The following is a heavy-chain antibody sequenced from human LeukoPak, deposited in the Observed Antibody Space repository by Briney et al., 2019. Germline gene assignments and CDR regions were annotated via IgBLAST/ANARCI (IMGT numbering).Heavy chain of an antibody. CDR1: GFTFSSYV. CDR2: NSGAGGYT. J-gene: IGHJ4*02. D-gene: IGHD5-12*01. Sequence: GGSLRLSCAASGFTFSSYVMSWVRQAPGKGLEWVSGNSGAGGYTYYADSVKGRFTISRDDPMNTLYLQMDSLRTEDTAAYYCARHSPPPGYSGYAIFDYWGQGTLVTVSS. V-gene: IGHV3-23*01. CDR3: ARHSPPPGYSGYAIFDY.